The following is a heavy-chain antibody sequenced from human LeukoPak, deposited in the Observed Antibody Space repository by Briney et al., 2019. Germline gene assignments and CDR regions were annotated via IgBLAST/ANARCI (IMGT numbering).Heavy chain of an antibody. Sequence: ASVKVPCKASGYTFTSYGISWVRQAPGQGLEWMGWISVYNGHTNYAHKLQGRITMTTDTSTTTAYMELRSLRSDDTAVYYCAKSRARREFGELIRSRIQPIDYWGQGTLVTVSS. D-gene: IGHD3-10*01. J-gene: IGHJ4*02. CDR3: AKSRARREFGELIRSRIQPIDY. CDR1: GYTFTSYG. V-gene: IGHV1-18*01. CDR2: ISVYNGHT.